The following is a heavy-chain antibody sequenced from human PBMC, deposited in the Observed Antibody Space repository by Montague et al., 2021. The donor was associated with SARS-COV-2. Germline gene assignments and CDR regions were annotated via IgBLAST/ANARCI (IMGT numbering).Heavy chain of an antibody. J-gene: IGHJ4*02. CDR3: AKGAKGYNYGYTDY. CDR2: ISGSGTTT. D-gene: IGHD5-24*01. CDR1: GFTFSSYS. V-gene: IGHV3-21*04. Sequence: SLRLSCAASGFTFSSYSMNWVRQAPRKGLEWICSISGSGTTTFYADSVRGRFTISRDNSGNTLSLFMNSLRVEDTAVYYCAKGAKGYNYGYTDYWGQGTLVTVSS.